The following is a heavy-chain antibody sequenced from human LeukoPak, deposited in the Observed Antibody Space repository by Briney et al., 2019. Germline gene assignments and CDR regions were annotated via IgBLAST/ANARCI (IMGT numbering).Heavy chain of an antibody. V-gene: IGHV3-48*03. Sequence: GGSLRLSCAASGFTFSSYEMNWVRQAPGKGLEGVSYISSSGSTIYYADSVKGRFTISRDNAKNSLYLQMNSLRAEDTALYYCARNFGGGDSSGPYSWGQGTLVTVSS. J-gene: IGHJ4*02. CDR2: ISSSGSTI. D-gene: IGHD3-22*01. CDR3: ARNFGGGDSSGPYS. CDR1: GFTFSSYE.